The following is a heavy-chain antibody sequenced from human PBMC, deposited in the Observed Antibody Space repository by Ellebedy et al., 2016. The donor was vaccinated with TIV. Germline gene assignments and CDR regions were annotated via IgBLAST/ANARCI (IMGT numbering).Heavy chain of an antibody. D-gene: IGHD3-22*01. V-gene: IGHV4-31*03. CDR1: GGSISSGGYY. J-gene: IGHJ5*02. Sequence: MPSETLSLTCTVSGGSISSGGYYWSWIRQHPGKGLEWIGYIYYSGSTYYNPSLKSRVTISVDTSKNQFSLKLSSVTAADTAVYYSARDAYDSSGYLWGQGTLVTVSS. CDR2: IYYSGST. CDR3: ARDAYDSSGYL.